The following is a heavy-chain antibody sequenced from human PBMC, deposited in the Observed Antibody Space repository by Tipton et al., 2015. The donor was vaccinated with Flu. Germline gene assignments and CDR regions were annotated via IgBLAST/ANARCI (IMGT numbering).Heavy chain of an antibody. D-gene: IGHD3-3*01. J-gene: IGHJ4*02. V-gene: IGHV3-9*01. Sequence: SLRLSCAASGFTFDDYAMHWVRQAPGKGLEWVSGISWNSGSIGYADSVKGRFTISRDNAKNSLYLQMNSLRAEDTALYYCAKADDFWSGSVDYWGQVTLVTVSS. CDR2: ISWNSGSI. CDR3: AKADDFWSGSVDY. CDR1: GFTFDDYA.